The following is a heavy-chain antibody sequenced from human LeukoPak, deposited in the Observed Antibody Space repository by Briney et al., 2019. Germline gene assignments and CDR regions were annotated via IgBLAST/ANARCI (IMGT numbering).Heavy chain of an antibody. D-gene: IGHD3-22*01. V-gene: IGHV4-4*07. CDR1: GGSISSYY. CDR3: ARGAFDSKAFDI. J-gene: IGHJ3*02. CDR2: IYTSGSN. Sequence: PSETLSLTCTVSGGSISSYYWSWIRQPAGKGLEWIGRIYTSGSNNYNPSLKSRVTMSVDTSKNQFSLTLSSVTAADTAVYYCARGAFDSKAFDIWGQGTMVTVSS.